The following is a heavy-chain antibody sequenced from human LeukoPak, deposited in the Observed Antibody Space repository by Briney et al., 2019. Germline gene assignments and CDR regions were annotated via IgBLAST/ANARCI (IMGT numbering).Heavy chain of an antibody. CDR3: ARGNYDFWSGYPPSDY. J-gene: IGHJ4*02. CDR1: GFTFSSYS. V-gene: IGHV3-48*01. CDR2: ISSSSSTI. Sequence: QPGGSLRLSCAASGFTFSSYSMNWVRQAPGKGLEWVSYISSSSSTIYYADSVKGRFTISRDNAKNSLYLQMNSLRAEDTAVYYCARGNYDFWSGYPPSDYWGQGTLVTVSS. D-gene: IGHD3-3*01.